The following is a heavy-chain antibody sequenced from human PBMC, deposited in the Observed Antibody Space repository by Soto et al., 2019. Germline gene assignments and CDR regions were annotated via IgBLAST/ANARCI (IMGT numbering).Heavy chain of an antibody. D-gene: IGHD3-10*01. J-gene: IGHJ6*02. CDR3: ATDGDGQNYYSYGIDV. CDR1: GGSFSGYY. V-gene: IGHV4-34*01. CDR2: INQSGSA. Sequence: QVQLQQWGAGLLRPSETLSLTCAIYGGSFSGYYWSWIRQPPGKGLEGIGEINQSGSATYNPSLKSRVTISVDLSKNQISLKMNSVTAADTAIYYCATDGDGQNYYSYGIDVWGQGTTVTVSS.